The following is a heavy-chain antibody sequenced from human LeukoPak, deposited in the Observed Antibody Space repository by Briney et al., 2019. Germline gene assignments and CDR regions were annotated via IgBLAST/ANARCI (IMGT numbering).Heavy chain of an antibody. V-gene: IGHV4-39*07. J-gene: IGHJ6*03. Sequence: SETLSLTCSVSGGSISSSDDYWGFVRQTPGKGLEWMGSIYYTGSSHYNPSLKSRATISVDTSKNQFSLKLSSVTAADTAVYYCAKVGYCSSTSCEGPYYYYYHMDVWGKGTTVTISS. CDR3: AKVGYCSSTSCEGPYYYYYHMDV. CDR2: IYYTGSS. D-gene: IGHD2-2*01. CDR1: GGSISSSDDY.